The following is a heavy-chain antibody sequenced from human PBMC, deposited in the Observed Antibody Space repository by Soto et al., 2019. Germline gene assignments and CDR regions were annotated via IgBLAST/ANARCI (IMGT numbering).Heavy chain of an antibody. CDR3: ARERAGYYYDSSGYCNWFDP. V-gene: IGHV1-3*01. CDR2: INAGNGNT. J-gene: IGHJ5*02. CDR1: GYTFTSYA. Sequence: QVQLVQSGAEVKKPGASVKVSCKASGYTFTSYAMHWVRQAPGQRLEWMGWINAGNGNTKYSQKFQGRVTITRDTSASTAYMELSSLRSEDTAVYYCARERAGYYYDSSGYCNWFDPWGQGTLVTVSS. D-gene: IGHD3-22*01.